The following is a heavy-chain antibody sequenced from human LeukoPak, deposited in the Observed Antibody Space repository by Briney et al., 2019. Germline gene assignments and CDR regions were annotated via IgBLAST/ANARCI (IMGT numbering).Heavy chain of an antibody. CDR3: ARLNSGYDYYYCYYMDV. Sequence: SETLSLTCTVSGGSISSYYWSWIRQPAGKGLEWIGRIYTSGGTNYNPSLKSRVIMSVDTSKNQFSLKLSSVTAADTAVYYCARLNSGYDYYYCYYMDVWGKGTTVTVSS. V-gene: IGHV4-4*07. J-gene: IGHJ6*03. CDR2: IYTSGGT. CDR1: GGSISSYY. D-gene: IGHD5-12*01.